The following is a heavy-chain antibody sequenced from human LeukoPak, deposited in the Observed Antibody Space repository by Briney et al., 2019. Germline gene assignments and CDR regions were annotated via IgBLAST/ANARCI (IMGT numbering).Heavy chain of an antibody. J-gene: IGHJ5*02. CDR1: GLTLSRYG. V-gene: IGHV3-30*03. CDR3: AGVPNVREGEWFDP. D-gene: IGHD3-16*01. Sequence: GGSLRLSCAASGLTLSRYGMHWVRQAPGKGLEWVAVTSYDGSTKNYADSVKDRFTISRDNSENTLYLQMSSLRAEDTAVYYCAGVPNVREGEWFDPWGQGTLVTVSS. CDR2: TSYDGSTK.